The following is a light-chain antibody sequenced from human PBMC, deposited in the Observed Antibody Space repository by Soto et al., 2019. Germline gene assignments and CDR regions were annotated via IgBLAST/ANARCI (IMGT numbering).Light chain of an antibody. Sequence: DIQMTQSASSLSASVGDRVTITCRASQSISSYLNWYQQKPGKAPKLLIYAASSLQSGVPSRFSGSGSGTDFTLTISSLQPADFATYYCQQSYSTPPTFGQGTKVEIK. CDR2: AAS. V-gene: IGKV1-39*01. CDR1: QSISSY. CDR3: QQSYSTPPT. J-gene: IGKJ1*01.